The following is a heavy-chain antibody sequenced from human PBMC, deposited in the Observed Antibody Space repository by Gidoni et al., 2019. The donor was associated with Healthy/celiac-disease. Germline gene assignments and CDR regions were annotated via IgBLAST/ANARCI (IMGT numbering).Heavy chain of an antibody. Sequence: EVPRVESGGCLIQPGGSLRRSCAASGFTVSSNYRSWVRQAPGKGMEWVPVIYSGGSTYYADTVKSRFTISRDNSKNTLYLQMNSLRAEDTAVYYCAREGRIRGPGTLVTVSS. D-gene: IGHD3-3*02. CDR3: AREGRI. J-gene: IGHJ4*02. CDR2: IYSGGST. V-gene: IGHV3-53*01. CDR1: GFTVSSNY.